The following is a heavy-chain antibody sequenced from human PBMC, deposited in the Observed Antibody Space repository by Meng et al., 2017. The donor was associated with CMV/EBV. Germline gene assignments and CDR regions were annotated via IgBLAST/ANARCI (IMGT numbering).Heavy chain of an antibody. CDR3: ATARVDCSSTSCYTYYFDY. V-gene: IGHV1-24*01. CDR2: FDPEDGET. J-gene: IGHJ4*02. CDR1: GYTLTELS. D-gene: IGHD2-2*02. Sequence: ASVKVSCKVSGYTLTELSRHWVRQAPGKGLEWMGGFDPEDGETIYAQKFQGRVTMTEDTSTDTAYMELSSLRSEDTAVYYCATARVDCSSTSCYTYYFDYWGQGTLVTV.